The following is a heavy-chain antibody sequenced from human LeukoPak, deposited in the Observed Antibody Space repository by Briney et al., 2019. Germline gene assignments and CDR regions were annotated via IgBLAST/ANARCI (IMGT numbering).Heavy chain of an antibody. D-gene: IGHD3-10*01. Sequence: SETLSLTCTVSGGSISSSTYYWGWIRQPPGKGLEWLGSIYYSGSTYYNPSLKSRVTISVDTSKDQFSLKLSSVTAADTAVYYCAKDASHYGSGSFYFENWGQGTLVTVSS. CDR2: IYYSGST. J-gene: IGHJ1*01. CDR1: GGSISSSTYY. CDR3: AKDASHYGSGSFYFEN. V-gene: IGHV4-39*02.